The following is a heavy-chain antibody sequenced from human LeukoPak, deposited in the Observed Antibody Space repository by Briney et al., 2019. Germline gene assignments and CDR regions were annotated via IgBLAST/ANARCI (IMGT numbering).Heavy chain of an antibody. CDR2: IYHNGNA. J-gene: IGHJ6*02. CDR3: ARDPSRGGIGYGMDV. CDR1: GYSISSGAYY. V-gene: IGHV4-31*03. D-gene: IGHD3-16*01. Sequence: SQTLSLTCTVSGYSISSGAYYWSWIRQHPGKGLEWIGYIYHNGNAYYNPSLKGRVTISVDTSQNRFSLRLSSVTAADTAVYYCARDPSRGGIGYGMDVWGQGTTVTVSS.